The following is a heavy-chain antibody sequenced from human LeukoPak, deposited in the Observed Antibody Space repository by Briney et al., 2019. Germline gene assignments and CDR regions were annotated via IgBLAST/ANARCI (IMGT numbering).Heavy chain of an antibody. J-gene: IGHJ4*02. D-gene: IGHD2-2*01. CDR2: ISSISSYI. Sequence: GGSLRLSCAASGITFSSYRMNWVRQAPGKGLEWVSSISSISSYIYYADSVKGRFTISRDNAKNSLYLQMNSLRAEDTAVYYCARDHIVVPAALGYWGQGTLVTVSS. CDR3: ARDHIVVPAALGY. V-gene: IGHV3-21*01. CDR1: GITFSSYR.